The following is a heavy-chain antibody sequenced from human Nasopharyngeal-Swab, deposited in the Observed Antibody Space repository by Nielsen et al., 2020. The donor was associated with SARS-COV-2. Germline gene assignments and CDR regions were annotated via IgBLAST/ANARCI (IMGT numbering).Heavy chain of an antibody. V-gene: IGHV1-8*01. J-gene: IGHJ6*03. D-gene: IGHD2-15*01. Sequence: KVSCKASGYTFTSYYINWVRQATGQGLEWMGWMNPNSGNTGYAQKFQGRVTMTRNTSISTAYMELSSLRSEDTAVYYCARAGVVVVAAKYYYYMDVWGKGTTVTVSS. CDR3: ARAGVVVVAAKYYYYMDV. CDR2: MNPNSGNT. CDR1: GYTFTSYY.